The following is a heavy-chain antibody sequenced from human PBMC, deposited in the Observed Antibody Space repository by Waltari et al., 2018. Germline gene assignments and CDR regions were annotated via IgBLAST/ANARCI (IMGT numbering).Heavy chain of an antibody. D-gene: IGHD6-6*01. CDR2: RSYTGINT. CDR1: GFTFSSYA. J-gene: IGHJ5*02. CDR3: ARPPLIDSSSA. Sequence: QVQLVEAGGGVVQPGRSLRLACAASGFTFSSYAMHWVRQAPGKGVSCVAGRSYTGINTYYADSLKARFTISRDNSQNMLYLQMNSLSADDTSVYYCARPPLIDSSSAWGQGTLVTVSS. V-gene: IGHV3-30-3*01.